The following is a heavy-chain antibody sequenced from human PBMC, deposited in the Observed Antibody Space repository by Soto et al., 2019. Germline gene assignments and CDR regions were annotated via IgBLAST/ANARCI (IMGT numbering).Heavy chain of an antibody. CDR2: IIPMSGRP. D-gene: IGHD5-12*01. V-gene: IGHV1-69*01. Sequence: QVQLVQSGAEVKKPGSSVKVSCKTSGGNFSTYAISWVRQAPGQGLEWMGGIIPMSGRPNYAQMFQGRVTITADDSTSTAYMELSSLRFEDTAVYCCATGEGLARDDVGTRPDYFQHWGQGTLVSVSS. CDR3: ATGEGLARDDVGTRPDYFQH. J-gene: IGHJ1*01. CDR1: GGNFSTYA.